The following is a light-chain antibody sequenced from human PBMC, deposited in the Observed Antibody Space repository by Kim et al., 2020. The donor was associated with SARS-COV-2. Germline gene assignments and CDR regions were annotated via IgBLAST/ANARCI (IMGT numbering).Light chain of an antibody. Sequence: DIQMTQSPSTLSASVGERVTVTCRASQSIGSWLAWYQQKPGKAPKLLIYDASSLESGVPSRFSGSGSGTEFTLTISCLQPDDFATYYCQQYNSYSTFGQGTKVDIK. CDR1: QSIGSW. CDR3: QQYNSYST. J-gene: IGKJ1*01. CDR2: DAS. V-gene: IGKV1-5*01.